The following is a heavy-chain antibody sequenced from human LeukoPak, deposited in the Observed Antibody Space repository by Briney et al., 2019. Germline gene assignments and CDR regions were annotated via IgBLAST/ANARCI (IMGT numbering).Heavy chain of an antibody. CDR1: GYTFTTYY. D-gene: IGHD1-26*01. Sequence: ASVKVSCKASGYTFTTYYMHWVQQAPGQGLEWMGTISPSGGNTNYAQKFQGRVPMTRDTSTTTVYMELSSLIFEDTAVYYCARGLGSGSYYGYWGQGTLVTVSS. CDR2: ISPSGGNT. CDR3: ARGLGSGSYYGY. J-gene: IGHJ4*02. V-gene: IGHV1-46*01.